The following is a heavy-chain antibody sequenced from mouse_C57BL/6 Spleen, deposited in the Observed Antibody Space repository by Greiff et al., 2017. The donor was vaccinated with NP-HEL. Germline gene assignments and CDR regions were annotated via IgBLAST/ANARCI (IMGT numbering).Heavy chain of an antibody. V-gene: IGHV1-84*01. CDR3: ARSTLLNYGSFYFDY. J-gene: IGHJ2*01. CDR2: IYPGSGNT. CDR1: GYTFTDYY. D-gene: IGHD1-1*01. Sequence: VQLQQSGPELVKPGASVKISCKASGYTFTDYYINWVKQRPGQGLEWIGWIYPGSGNTKYNEKFKGKATLTVDTSSSTAYMQLSSLTSEYSAVYFCARSTLLNYGSFYFDYWGQGTTLTVSS.